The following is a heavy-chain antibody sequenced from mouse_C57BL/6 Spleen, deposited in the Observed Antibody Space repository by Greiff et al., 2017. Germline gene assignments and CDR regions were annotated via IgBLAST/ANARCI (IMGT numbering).Heavy chain of an antibody. CDR2: IHPNSGST. J-gene: IGHJ1*03. V-gene: IGHV1-64*01. CDR3: ANDSHYYGSSYGCFDV. D-gene: IGHD1-1*01. CDR1: GYTFTSYW. Sequence: QVQLQQPGAELVKPGASVKLSCKASGYTFTSYWMHWVKQRPGQGLEWIGMIHPNSGSTNYNEKFKSKATLTVDKSSSTAYMQLSSLTSEDSAVYYCANDSHYYGSSYGCFDVWGTGTTVTVSS.